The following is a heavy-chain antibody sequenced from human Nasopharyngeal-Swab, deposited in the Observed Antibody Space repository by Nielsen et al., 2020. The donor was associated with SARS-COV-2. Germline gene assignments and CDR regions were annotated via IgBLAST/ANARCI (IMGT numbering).Heavy chain of an antibody. Sequence: GGSLKISCTASGFTFSSYAMSWVRQAPGKGLEWVSEISGSGGSTYYAESVKGRFTISRDNSKNTLYLQMSSLRAEDTAIYYCAKDLGVESPLWFDYWGQGTLLTVSS. CDR2: ISGSGGST. D-gene: IGHD4-23*01. V-gene: IGHV3-23*01. CDR1: GFTFSSYA. J-gene: IGHJ4*02. CDR3: AKDLGVESPLWFDY.